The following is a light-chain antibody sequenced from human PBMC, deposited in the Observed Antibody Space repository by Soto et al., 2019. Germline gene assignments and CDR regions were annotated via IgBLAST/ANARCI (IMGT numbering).Light chain of an antibody. CDR3: QAYHSSHVWF. CDR2: EDR. V-gene: IGLV6-57*03. Sequence: NFMLTQPHSVSESPGKTVTISCTRSSGSIASNYVQWYQQRPGSAPIIVIYEDRQRPSGVPDRFSGSIDSSSNSASLTISGLKTEDEADYYCQAYHSSHVWFFGGGTKLTVL. J-gene: IGLJ3*02. CDR1: SGSIASNY.